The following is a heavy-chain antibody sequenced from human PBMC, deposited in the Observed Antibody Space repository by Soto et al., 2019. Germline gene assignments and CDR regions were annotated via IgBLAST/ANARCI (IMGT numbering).Heavy chain of an antibody. J-gene: IGHJ4*02. V-gene: IGHV1-46*01. Sequence: QVQLVQSGAEVKKPGASVKVSCKASGYAFTSYYIHWVRQAPGQGFEWMGMINPSGGTASYAPRFQDRVTMTWDTSTSTVYVDLRILRSEDTAVYYCARDFPGNFWGQGTLVTVSS. CDR2: INPSGGTA. CDR3: ARDFPGNF. CDR1: GYAFTSYY.